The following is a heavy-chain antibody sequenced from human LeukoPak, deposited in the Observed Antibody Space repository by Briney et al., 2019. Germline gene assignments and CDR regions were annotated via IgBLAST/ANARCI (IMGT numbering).Heavy chain of an antibody. Sequence: GGSLRLSCAASGFSFSSYGMHWVRQAPGKGLEWVAVISYAGSSKLYADSVKGRFTLSSDNSKNTLYLQMNSLSAEDTAVYYCARNGYSYGSLDYFDYWGQGTLVTVSS. CDR2: ISYAGSSK. D-gene: IGHD5-18*01. CDR1: GFSFSSYG. CDR3: ARNGYSYGSLDYFDY. V-gene: IGHV3-30*03. J-gene: IGHJ4*02.